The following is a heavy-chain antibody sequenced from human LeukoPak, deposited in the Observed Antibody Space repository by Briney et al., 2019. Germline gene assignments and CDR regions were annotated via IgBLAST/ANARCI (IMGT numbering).Heavy chain of an antibody. V-gene: IGHV1-18*01. J-gene: IGHJ5*02. CDR2: ISAYNGNT. D-gene: IGHD6-6*01. Sequence: ASVKVSCKASGYTFTSYGISWVRQAPGQGLEWMGWISAYNGNTNYAQKLQGRVTMTTDTSTSTAYMELRSLRSDDTAVYYCARDRSIAARPLPGNWFDPWGQGTLVTVSS. CDR1: GYTFTSYG. CDR3: ARDRSIAARPLPGNWFDP.